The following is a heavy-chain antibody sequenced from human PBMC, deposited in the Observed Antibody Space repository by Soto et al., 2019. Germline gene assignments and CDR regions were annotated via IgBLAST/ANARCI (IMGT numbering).Heavy chain of an antibody. J-gene: IGHJ3*02. CDR1: GGTFRSYA. CDR2: IIPIFGTA. CDR3: ARSDIVVVTAIIVHAFDI. V-gene: IGHV1-69*12. D-gene: IGHD2-21*02. Sequence: QVQLVQSGAEVKKPGSSVKVSCKASGGTFRSYAISWVRQAPGQGLEWMGGIIPIFGTANYEQKCQGRVTITADESTSTAYIELSSLSSEDTAVYYCARSDIVVVTAIIVHAFDIWGQGTMVTVSS.